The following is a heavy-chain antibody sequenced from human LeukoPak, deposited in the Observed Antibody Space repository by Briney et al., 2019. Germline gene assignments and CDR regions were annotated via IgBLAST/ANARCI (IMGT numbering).Heavy chain of an antibody. D-gene: IGHD1-26*01. CDR2: ISYRGRT. V-gene: IGHV4-59*13. J-gene: IGHJ3*02. Sequence: SETLSLTCSISDAYIGSSFWSWIRLPPGKGLEWIGSISYRGRTNYSPSLKSRATISMDTSKSQLSLVLTSVTAADTALYYCARDRSGRYYTFDIWGQGTMVTVSS. CDR1: DAYIGSSF. CDR3: ARDRSGRYYTFDI.